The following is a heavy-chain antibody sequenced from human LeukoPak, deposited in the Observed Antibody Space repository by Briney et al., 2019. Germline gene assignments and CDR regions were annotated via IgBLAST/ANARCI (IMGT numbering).Heavy chain of an antibody. Sequence: SETLSLTCTVSGGSISSSSYYWGWIRQPPGKGLEWIGSIYYSGSTYYNPSLKSRVTISVDTSKNQFSLKLSSVTAADTAVYYCARVLREEDPFNYSNYVEDYYYMDVWGKGTTVTVSS. D-gene: IGHD4-11*01. CDR2: IYYSGST. CDR1: GGSISSSSYY. CDR3: ARVLREEDPFNYSNYVEDYYYMDV. V-gene: IGHV4-39*07. J-gene: IGHJ6*03.